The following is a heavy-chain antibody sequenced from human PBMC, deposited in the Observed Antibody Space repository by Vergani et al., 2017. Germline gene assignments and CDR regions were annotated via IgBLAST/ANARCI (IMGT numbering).Heavy chain of an antibody. CDR3: TKGSRGYTCYFFDY. J-gene: IGHJ4*02. D-gene: IGHD2-21*01. V-gene: IGHV3-23*01. CDR2: VSGSSATP. CDR1: GFSFPGYA. Sequence: EVQLLESGGGLVQPGGSLRLSCEASGFSFPGYAMSWVRQAPGKGLEWVSSVSGSSATPYYADSVKGRFIISRENSKNTLHLQMNSLRADDTAVYYCTKGSRGYTCYFFDYGGQGTLATVSS.